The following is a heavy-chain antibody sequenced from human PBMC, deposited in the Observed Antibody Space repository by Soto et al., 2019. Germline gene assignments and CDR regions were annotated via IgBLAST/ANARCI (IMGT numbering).Heavy chain of an antibody. J-gene: IGHJ5*02. D-gene: IGHD2-2*01. CDR2: IYPGDYDT. Sequence: GYSLKISCQGSGYTFTISWIGWVRQVPGRGLEWMGIIYPGDYDTRYSPSFQGQVTISADKSITTAYPQWSSLKASDTAIYFCVRRGSTSWFFVSWGQGTLVTVSS. V-gene: IGHV5-51*01. CDR3: VRRGSTSWFFVS. CDR1: GYTFTISW.